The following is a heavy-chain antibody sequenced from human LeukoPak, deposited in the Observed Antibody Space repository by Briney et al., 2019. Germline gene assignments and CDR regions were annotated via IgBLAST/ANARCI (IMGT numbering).Heavy chain of an antibody. CDR3: ARPRGYGYGEFYYFDY. J-gene: IGHJ4*02. V-gene: IGHV5-51*01. Sequence: GESLKISCKGSGYSFTSYWIGWVRQMPGKGLEWMGIIYPGDSDTRYSPSFQGQVTISADKSISTAYLQWSSLKASDTAMYYCARPRGYGYGEFYYFDYWGQGTLVTVSS. CDR2: IYPGDSDT. D-gene: IGHD5-18*01. CDR1: GYSFTSYW.